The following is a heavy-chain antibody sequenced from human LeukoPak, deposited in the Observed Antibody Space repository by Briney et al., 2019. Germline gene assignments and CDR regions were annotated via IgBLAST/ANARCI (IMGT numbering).Heavy chain of an antibody. CDR2: MSYSGST. Sequence: SETLSLTCTVSGGSISNYFWSWIRQPPGRGLEWIGYMSYSGSTNYSPSLKSRVTISVDTSKNQFSLKLSSVTAADTALYYCARERFGEFFDYWGQGTLVTVSS. CDR1: GGSISNYF. J-gene: IGHJ4*02. CDR3: ARERFGEFFDY. D-gene: IGHD3-10*01. V-gene: IGHV4-59*01.